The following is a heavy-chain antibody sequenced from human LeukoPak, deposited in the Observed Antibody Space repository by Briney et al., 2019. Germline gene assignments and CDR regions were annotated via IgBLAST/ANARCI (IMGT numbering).Heavy chain of an antibody. CDR1: GGSISSYY. Sequence: SETLSLTCTVSGGSISSYYWSWTRQPPGKGLEWIGYIYYSGSTNYNPSLKSRVTISVDTSKNQFSLKLSSVTAADTAVYYCARSYYYGSGSYGMDVWGQGTTVTVSS. J-gene: IGHJ6*02. CDR3: ARSYYYGSGSYGMDV. V-gene: IGHV4-59*08. D-gene: IGHD3-10*01. CDR2: IYYSGST.